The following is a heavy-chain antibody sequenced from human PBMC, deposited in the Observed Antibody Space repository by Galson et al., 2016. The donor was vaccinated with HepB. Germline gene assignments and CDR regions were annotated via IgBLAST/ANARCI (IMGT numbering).Heavy chain of an antibody. Sequence: PGKRLEWIGSIFNSGTTHYNPSLSSRVTMSLDTSKNHFSLRLNSVTAADTALYYCTIREWNFDYWGRGTLVIVSS. V-gene: IGHV4-28*01. CDR3: TIREWNFDY. D-gene: IGHD3-3*01. CDR2: IFNSGTT. J-gene: IGHJ4*02.